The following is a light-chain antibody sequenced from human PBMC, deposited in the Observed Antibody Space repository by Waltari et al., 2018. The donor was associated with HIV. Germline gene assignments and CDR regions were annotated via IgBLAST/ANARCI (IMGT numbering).Light chain of an antibody. CDR2: GAS. J-gene: IGKJ2*03. CDR1: QSVSNKF. V-gene: IGKV3-20*01. CDR3: QQYGISTYS. Sequence: EIVLTQSPGTLSLSPGGRGSLSCRASQSVSNKFLAWYQHKRGQAPRHLVYGASSKARGIPDRFSGSGSGTDFTLTISRLEPEDFAMYYCQQYGISTYSFGQGTKLEIK.